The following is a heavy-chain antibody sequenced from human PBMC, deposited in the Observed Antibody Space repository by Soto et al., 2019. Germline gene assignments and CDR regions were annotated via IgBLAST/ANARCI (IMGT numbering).Heavy chain of an antibody. CDR2: IYYSGST. J-gene: IGHJ4*02. V-gene: IGHV4-39*01. CDR3: ARLRRMATNAFDY. CDR1: GGSISSSSYY. D-gene: IGHD5-12*01. Sequence: SETLSLTCTVSGGSISSSSYYWGWIRQPPGKGLEWIGSIYYSGSTYYNPSLKSRVTISVDTSKNQFSLKLSSVTAADTAVYYCARLRRMATNAFDYWGQGTLVTVSS.